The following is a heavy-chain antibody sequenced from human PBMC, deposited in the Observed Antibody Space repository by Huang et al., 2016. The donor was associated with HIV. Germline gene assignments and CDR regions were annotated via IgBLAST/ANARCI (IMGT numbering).Heavy chain of an antibody. V-gene: IGHV3-30*02. CDR1: GFTFSSYG. CDR2: RHYEGSNR. CDR3: AKFGSSGYLPRYSFDY. Sequence: QAQLVESGGGVVQPGGSLRLSCAASGFTFSSYGMPWVRPAPGKGLEGVAFRHYEGSNRDYADSVKGRFTISRDNSKNTLDLQMNSLRAEDTAVYFCAKFGSSGYLPRYSFDYWGQGTLVTVSS. D-gene: IGHD3-22*01. J-gene: IGHJ4*02.